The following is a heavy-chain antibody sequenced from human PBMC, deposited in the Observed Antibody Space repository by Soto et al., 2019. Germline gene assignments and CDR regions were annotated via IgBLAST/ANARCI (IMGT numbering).Heavy chain of an antibody. J-gene: IGHJ6*02. V-gene: IGHV3-23*01. CDR1: GFTFSSYA. Sequence: PGGSLRLSCAAPGFTFSSYAMSWVRQAPGKGLEWVSAISGSGGSTYYADSVKGRFTISRDNSKNTLYLQMNSLRAEDTAVYYCAKDSLSEYYDSSGYYYDYYYGMDVWGQGTTVTVSS. CDR3: AKDSLSEYYDSSGYYYDYYYGMDV. D-gene: IGHD3-22*01. CDR2: ISGSGGST.